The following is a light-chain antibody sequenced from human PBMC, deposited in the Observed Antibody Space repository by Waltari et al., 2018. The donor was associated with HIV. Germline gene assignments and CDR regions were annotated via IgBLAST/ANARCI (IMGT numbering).Light chain of an antibody. J-gene: IGKJ1*01. CDR2: VSS. CDR3: QQHFSTPWT. CDR1: QNILDISNNKNY. V-gene: IGKV4-1*01. Sequence: DIVMTQSPDSLAVSVGERATINCKSSQNILDISNNKNYLTWYQQKPGQSPKLLIYVSSTRESVVPDRFRGSGSGTDFTRTISSLQAEDGAVYYCQQHFSTPWTFGQGTKVGIK.